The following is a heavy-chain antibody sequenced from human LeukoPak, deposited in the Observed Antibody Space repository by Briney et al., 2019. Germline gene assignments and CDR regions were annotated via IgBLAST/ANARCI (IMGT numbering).Heavy chain of an antibody. J-gene: IGHJ4*02. D-gene: IGHD6-19*01. V-gene: IGHV1-69*13. CDR3: APTVLRGAVAGTIDY. CDR2: IIPIFGTA. CDR1: GGTFSSYA. Sequence: SVKVSCKASGGTFSSYAISWVRQAPGQGLEWMGGIIPIFGTANYAQKFQGRVTITADESTSTAYMELSSLRSEDTAVYYCAPTVLRGAVAGTIDYWGQGTLVTVSS.